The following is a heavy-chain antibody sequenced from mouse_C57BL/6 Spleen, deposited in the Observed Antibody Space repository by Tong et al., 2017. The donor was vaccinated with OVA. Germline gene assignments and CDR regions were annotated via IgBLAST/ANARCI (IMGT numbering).Heavy chain of an antibody. D-gene: IGHD2-5*01. J-gene: IGHJ2*01. CDR2: IYPRSGNT. Sequence: VQLQESGAELARPGASVKLSCKASGYTFTSYGISWVKQRTGQGLEWIGEIYPRSGNTYYNEKFKGKATLTADKSSSTAYMELRSLTSEDSAVYYCTRHSNYNYFDYWGQGTTLTVSS. V-gene: IGHV1-81*01. CDR3: TRHSNYNYFDY. CDR1: GYTFTSYG.